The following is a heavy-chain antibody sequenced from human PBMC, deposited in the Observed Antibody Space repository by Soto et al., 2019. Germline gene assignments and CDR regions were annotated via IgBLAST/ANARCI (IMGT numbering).Heavy chain of an antibody. CDR3: ARDPGYSYGYGYYYGMDV. J-gene: IGHJ6*02. V-gene: IGHV1-69*13. Sequence: TSVKVSCKASGGTFSSYAISWVRQAPGQGLEWMGGSIPIFGTANYAQKFQGRVTITADESTSTAYMELSSLRSEDTAVYYCARDPGYSYGYGYYYGMDVWGQGTTVTVSS. D-gene: IGHD5-18*01. CDR1: GGTFSSYA. CDR2: SIPIFGTA.